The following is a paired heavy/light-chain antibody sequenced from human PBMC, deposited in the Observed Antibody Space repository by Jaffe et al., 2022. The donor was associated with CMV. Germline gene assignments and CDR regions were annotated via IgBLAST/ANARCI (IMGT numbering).Heavy chain of an antibody. CDR1: GGSISNYY. J-gene: IGHJ4*02. D-gene: IGHD2-15*01. Sequence: QVQLQESGPGLVKPSETLSLTCTVSGGSISNYYWSWIRQSPGKGLEWIGYISYSESTNYNPSLKSRVTISLDTSKNQFSLKLTSVTAADTAVYYCASLGGNHDYWGQGALVTVSS. CDR2: ISYSEST. CDR3: ASLGGNHDY. V-gene: IGHV4-59*01.
Light chain of an antibody. Sequence: DIQMTQSPSTLSASVGDRVTIACRASQSITSWLAWYQQKPGKAPKLLIYQASSLESGVPSRFSGSGSGTEFTLTISSLQPDDFATYYCQQYNSYFTFGPGTKVDIK. V-gene: IGKV1-5*03. CDR3: QQYNSYFT. CDR1: QSITSW. CDR2: QAS. J-gene: IGKJ3*01.